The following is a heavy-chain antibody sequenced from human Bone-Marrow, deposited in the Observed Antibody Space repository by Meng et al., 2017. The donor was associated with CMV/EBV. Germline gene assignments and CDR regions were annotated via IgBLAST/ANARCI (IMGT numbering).Heavy chain of an antibody. CDR2: ISQDGSVT. V-gene: IGHV3-74*01. J-gene: IGHJ5*02. D-gene: IGHD3-10*01. CDR3: SRQYYGSAYP. Sequence: LSCAASGFHLRTSWMHWVRQAPGEGLVWVSRISQDGSVTAYAVSVRGRFTISRDNAKNTLYLQMNDLRAGDTAIYYCSRQYYGSAYPWGQGTLVTVSS. CDR1: GFHLRTSW.